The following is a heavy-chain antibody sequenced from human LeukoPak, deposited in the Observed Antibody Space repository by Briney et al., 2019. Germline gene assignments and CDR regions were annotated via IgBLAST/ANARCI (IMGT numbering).Heavy chain of an antibody. CDR3: ARPRYGSGSYYGY. D-gene: IGHD3-10*01. CDR1: GGSISSSSYY. CDR2: IYYSGST. V-gene: IGHV4-39*07. Sequence: PSETLSLTCTVSGGSISSSSYYWGWIRQPPGKGLEWIGSIYYSGSTYYNPSLKSRVTISVDTSKNQFSLKLSSVTAADTAVYYCARPRYGSGSYYGYWGQGTLVTVSS. J-gene: IGHJ4*02.